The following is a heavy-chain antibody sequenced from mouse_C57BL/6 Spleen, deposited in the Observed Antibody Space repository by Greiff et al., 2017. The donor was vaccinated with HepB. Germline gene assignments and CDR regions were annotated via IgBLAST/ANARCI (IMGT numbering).Heavy chain of an antibody. Sequence: EVKLVESGGGLVKPGGSLKLSCAASGFTFSDYGMHWVRQAPEKGLEWVAYISSGSSTIYYADTVKGRFTISRDNAKNTLFLQMTSLRSEDTAMYYCARPLLSWFAYWGQGTLVTVSA. CDR3: ARPLLSWFAY. CDR2: ISSGSSTI. J-gene: IGHJ3*01. D-gene: IGHD2-12*01. V-gene: IGHV5-17*01. CDR1: GFTFSDYG.